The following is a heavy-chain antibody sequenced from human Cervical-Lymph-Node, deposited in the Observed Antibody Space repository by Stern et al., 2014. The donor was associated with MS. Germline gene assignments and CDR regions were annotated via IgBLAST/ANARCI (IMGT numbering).Heavy chain of an antibody. CDR1: GYNFTDYG. CDR2: INTGNGNR. CDR3: ARTGTVVTSGYYYGMDV. J-gene: IGHJ6*02. V-gene: IGHV1-3*04. Sequence: QVQLVQSGAEVKKPGASVEVSCKTAGYNFTDYGIIWVRQAPGQRLEWMGWINTGNGNRRYSQKIQGRVTITRDTSASTAYMELSSLRSEDTAVYYCARTGTVVTSGYYYGMDVWGQGNTVTVSS. D-gene: IGHD4-23*01.